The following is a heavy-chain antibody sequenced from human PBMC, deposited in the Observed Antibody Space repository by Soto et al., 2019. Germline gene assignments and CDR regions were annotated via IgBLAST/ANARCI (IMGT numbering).Heavy chain of an antibody. V-gene: IGHV3-33*01. D-gene: IGHD3-10*01. CDR1: GFTFSSYG. CDR3: ARDPHMVRPRYWFDP. Sequence: PGGSLRLSCAASGFTFSSYGMHWVRQAPGKGLEWVAVIWYDGSNKYYADSVKGRFTISRDNSKNTLYLQMNSLRAEDTAVYYCARDPHMVRPRYWFDPWGQGTLVTVSS. J-gene: IGHJ5*02. CDR2: IWYDGSNK.